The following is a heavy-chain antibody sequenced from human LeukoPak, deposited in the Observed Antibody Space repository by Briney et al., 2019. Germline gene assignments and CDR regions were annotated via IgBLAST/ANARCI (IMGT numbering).Heavy chain of an antibody. V-gene: IGHV1-69*13. CDR2: IIPIFGTA. J-gene: IGHJ5*02. D-gene: IGHD2-2*02. CDR1: GGAFSSYA. Sequence: SVKVSCKASGGAFSSYAISWVRQAPGQGLEWMGGIIPIFGTANYAQKFQGRVTITADESTRTAYMELSSLRSEDTAVYYCARVTGGRYCSTTSCYMRGWFDPWGQGTLVTVFS. CDR3: ARVTGGRYCSTTSCYMRGWFDP.